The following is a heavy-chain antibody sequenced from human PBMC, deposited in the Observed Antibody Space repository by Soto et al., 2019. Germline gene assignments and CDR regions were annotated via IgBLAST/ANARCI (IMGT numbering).Heavy chain of an antibody. CDR2: LDNDGTNT. V-gene: IGHV3-74*01. Sequence: EVQLVESGGGLVQPGGSLRLSCAASGFTFSTYWMHWVRQAPGKGLVWVPRLDNDGTNTRYADSVKGRFTVSRDNGKNTVYLQMDSLRAEDTAVYYCARDGGTYFDYWGQGTLVTVSS. CDR3: ARDGGTYFDY. D-gene: IGHD3-16*01. CDR1: GFTFSTYW. J-gene: IGHJ4*02.